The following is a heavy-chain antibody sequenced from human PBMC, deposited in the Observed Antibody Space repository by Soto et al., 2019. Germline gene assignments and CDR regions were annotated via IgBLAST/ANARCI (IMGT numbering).Heavy chain of an antibody. V-gene: IGHV1-69*02. CDR2: IFPLTDIP. CDR1: GGTFRNYP. J-gene: IGHJ4*02. CDR3: ARGPLVVLNYFES. Sequence: QVQLVQSGTEVKKPGSSVKVSCKASGGTFRNYPINWVRQAPGQGLEWMGSIFPLTDIPDYAQNFQATLTXXXEXXTSTAYMELISLTSDDTAMYFCARGPLVVLNYFESWGQGTLVTVSS.